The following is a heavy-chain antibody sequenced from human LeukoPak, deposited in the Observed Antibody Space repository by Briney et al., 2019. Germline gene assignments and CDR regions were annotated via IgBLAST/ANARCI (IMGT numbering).Heavy chain of an antibody. J-gene: IGHJ3*02. CDR2: IYTSGST. D-gene: IGHD6-19*01. V-gene: IGHV4-4*07. CDR3: AKDIQQWLDRDAFDI. CDR1: GGSLSSYY. Sequence: SETLSLTCTVSGGSLSSYYWSWIRQPGRKGLEWIGRIYTSGSTNYNPSLKSRVTMSVDTSKNQFSLKLSSVTAADTAVYYCAKDIQQWLDRDAFDIWGQGTMVTVSS.